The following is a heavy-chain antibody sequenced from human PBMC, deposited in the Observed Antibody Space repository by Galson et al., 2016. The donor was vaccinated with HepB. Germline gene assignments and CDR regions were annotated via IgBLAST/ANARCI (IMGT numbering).Heavy chain of an antibody. V-gene: IGHV3-74*01. CDR1: GFTFSSYW. D-gene: IGHD3-3*01. CDR2: IKSDGSST. Sequence: SLRLSCAASGFTFSSYWMHWVRQAPGKGLVWVSRIKSDGSSTSYADSVKGRFTISRDNAKKMLYLQMDSLRAEDTAVYYCASLNYYDFWSAYQNSYYGLDVWGQGTTVIVSS. J-gene: IGHJ6*02. CDR3: ASLNYYDFWSAYQNSYYGLDV.